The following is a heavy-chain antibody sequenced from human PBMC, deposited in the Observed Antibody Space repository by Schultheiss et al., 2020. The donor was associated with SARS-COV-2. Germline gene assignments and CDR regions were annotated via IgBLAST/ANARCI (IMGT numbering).Heavy chain of an antibody. CDR2: IRSKANSYAT. J-gene: IGHJ6*02. V-gene: IGHV3-73*01. Sequence: GESLKISCAASGFTFSGSAMHWVRQASGKGLEWVGRIRSKANSYATAYAASVKGRFTISRDDSKNTAYLQMNSLKTEDTAVYYCTWGYFNYYGMDVWGQGTTVTVSS. CDR1: GFTFSGSA. CDR3: TWGYFNYYGMDV. D-gene: IGHD2/OR15-2a*01.